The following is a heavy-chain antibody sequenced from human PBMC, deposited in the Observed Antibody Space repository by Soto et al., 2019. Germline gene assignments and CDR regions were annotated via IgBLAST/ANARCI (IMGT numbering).Heavy chain of an antibody. V-gene: IGHV1-69*01. Sequence: QEQLVQSGAEVKKPGSSVKVSCKASGGLFSSYPISWVRQVPGQGLEWMVGIIPVFQTAYYTQRFQGRVTITADESTNTDYMELSSMRSEDTAIYYCERGGSGYTWFNEFWGQLTLVTVSS. CDR1: GGLFSSYP. CDR2: IIPVFQTA. J-gene: IGHJ4*02. CDR3: ERGGSGYTWFNEF. D-gene: IGHD3-22*01.